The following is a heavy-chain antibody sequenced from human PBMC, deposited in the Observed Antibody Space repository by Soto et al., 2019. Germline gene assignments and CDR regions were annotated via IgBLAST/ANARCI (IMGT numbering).Heavy chain of an antibody. Sequence: TSETLSLTCAAYGGSFSGYSWRWIRQPPGKGLEWIGEINHSGSTNYNPSLKSRVTISVDTSKNQFSRKRSSVTAADTAVYYCARGRRAVAGYYYYYYGMDVWGQGTTVTVSS. CDR2: INHSGST. V-gene: IGHV4-34*01. CDR1: GGSFSGYS. D-gene: IGHD6-13*01. J-gene: IGHJ6*02. CDR3: ARGRRAVAGYYYYYYGMDV.